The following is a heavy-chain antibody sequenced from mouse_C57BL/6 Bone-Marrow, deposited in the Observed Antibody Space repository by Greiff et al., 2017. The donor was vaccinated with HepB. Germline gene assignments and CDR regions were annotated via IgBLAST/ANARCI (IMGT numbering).Heavy chain of an antibody. J-gene: IGHJ4*01. CDR2: ISSGGSYT. V-gene: IGHV5-6*01. CDR3: ASPGGAMDY. Sequence: EVKLMESGGDLVKPGGSLKLSCAASGFTFSSYGMSWVRQTPDKRLEWVATISSGGSYTYYPDSVKGRFTISRDNAKNTLYLQMSSLKSEDTAMYYCASPGGAMDYWGQGTSVTVSS. CDR1: GFTFSSYG. D-gene: IGHD4-1*01.